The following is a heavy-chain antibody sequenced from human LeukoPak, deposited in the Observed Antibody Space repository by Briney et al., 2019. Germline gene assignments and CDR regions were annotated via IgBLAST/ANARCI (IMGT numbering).Heavy chain of an antibody. Sequence: SETLSLTCTVSGGSISSSSYYWGWIRQPPGKGLEWIGSIYYSGSTYYNPSLKSRVTISVDTSKNQFSLKLSSVTAADTAVYYCASPLSADYWGQGTLVTVSS. J-gene: IGHJ4*02. CDR2: IYYSGST. V-gene: IGHV4-39*07. CDR3: ASPLSADY. CDR1: GGSISSSSYY.